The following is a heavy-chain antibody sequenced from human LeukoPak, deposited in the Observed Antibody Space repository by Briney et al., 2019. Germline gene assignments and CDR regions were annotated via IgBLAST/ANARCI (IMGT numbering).Heavy chain of an antibody. J-gene: IGHJ3*01. CDR3: ARDDSGTYYNGFDV. D-gene: IGHD1-26*01. CDR1: GYTFTDYH. V-gene: IGHV1-2*02. CDR2: INPNTGGT. Sequence: ASVKVSCKASGYTFTDYHMHWVRQAPGHGLEWMAWINPNTGGTNYAQKFQGRVTMATDTSINTAYMELSRLRPDDTAIYFCARDDSGTYYNGFDVWGQGTLVTVSS.